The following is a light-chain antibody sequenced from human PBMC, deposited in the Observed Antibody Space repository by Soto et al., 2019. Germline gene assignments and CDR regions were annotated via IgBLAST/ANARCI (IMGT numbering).Light chain of an antibody. CDR3: LQDYNYPHT. CDR2: GAS. CDR1: QGIRSD. J-gene: IGKJ2*01. V-gene: IGKV1-6*01. Sequence: AIQMTQSPSSLSASVGDRVTITCRASQGIRSDLGWYQQKPGIAPKLLIYGASTLQSGVPSRFSGSGSGTDFALTISSLQPEDFATYYCLQDYNYPHTFGQGTKLEIK.